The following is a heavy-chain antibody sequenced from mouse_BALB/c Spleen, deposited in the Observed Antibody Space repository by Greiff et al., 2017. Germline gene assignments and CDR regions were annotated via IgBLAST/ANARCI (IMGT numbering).Heavy chain of an antibody. J-gene: IGHJ4*01. CDR2: IWGDGST. V-gene: IGHV2-3*01. CDR3: AKRDGYYGDGAMDY. D-gene: IGHD2-3*01. CDR1: GFSLTSYG. Sequence: VKLMESGPGLVAPSQSLSNTCTVSGFSLTSYGVSWVRQPPGKGLEWLGVIWGDGSTNYHSALISRLSISKDNSKSQVFLKLNSLQTDDTATYYCAKRDGYYGDGAMDYWGQGTSVTVSS.